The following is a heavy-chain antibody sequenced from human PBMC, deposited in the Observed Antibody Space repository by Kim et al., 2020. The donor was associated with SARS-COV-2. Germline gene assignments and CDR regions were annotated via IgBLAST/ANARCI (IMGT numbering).Heavy chain of an antibody. D-gene: IGHD3-10*01. J-gene: IGHJ4*02. CDR1: GFTFSSYA. V-gene: IGHV3-64D*09. CDR2: ISSNGGST. Sequence: GGSLRLSCSASGFTFSSYAMHWVRQAPGKGLEYVSAISSNGGSTYYADSVKGRFTISRDNSKNTLYLQMSSLRAEDTAVYYCLGIRITMVRGVIIKDDYWGQGTLVTVSS. CDR3: LGIRITMVRGVIIKDDY.